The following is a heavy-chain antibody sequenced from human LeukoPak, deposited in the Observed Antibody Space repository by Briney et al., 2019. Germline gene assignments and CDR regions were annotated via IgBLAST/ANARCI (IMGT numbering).Heavy chain of an antibody. D-gene: IGHD2-15*01. CDR1: GYSISSGYY. CDR3: TRAPYCSGGSCYQRGPDY. Sequence: PSETLSLTCAVSGYSISSGYYWGWIRPPPGMGLEWIGSIYYGGNTYYNPSLKSRVTISEDTPKNQFSLNLSSVTAADTAVYYCTRAPYCSGGSCYQRGPDYWGQGTLVTVPS. J-gene: IGHJ4*02. V-gene: IGHV4-38-2*01. CDR2: IYYGGNT.